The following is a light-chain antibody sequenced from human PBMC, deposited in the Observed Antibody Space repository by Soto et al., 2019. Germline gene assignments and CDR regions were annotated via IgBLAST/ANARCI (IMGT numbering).Light chain of an antibody. Sequence: QSALTQPASVSGSPGQSITISCTGTSSDVGSHSRVSWYQQHPGKAPKLMIYEGTKRPSGVSDRFSGSKSDNTASLTISGLQAEDEADYYCCSYAFSKVFGTGTKLTVL. J-gene: IGLJ1*01. CDR2: EGT. CDR3: CSYAFSKV. CDR1: SSDVGSHSR. V-gene: IGLV2-23*01.